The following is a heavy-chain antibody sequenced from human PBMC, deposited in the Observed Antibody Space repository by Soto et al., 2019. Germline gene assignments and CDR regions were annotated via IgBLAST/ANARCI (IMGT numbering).Heavy chain of an antibody. CDR1: GGTFSSYA. V-gene: IGHV1-69*12. Sequence: QVQLVQSGAEVKKPGSSVKVSCKASGGTFSSYAISWVRQAPGQGLEWMGGIIPIFGTADYAKKFQGRVTITADESTSTAYMELSSLRSEDTAVYYCASVLELRYYYGMDVWGQGTTVTVSS. CDR2: IIPIFGTA. CDR3: ASVLELRYYYGMDV. J-gene: IGHJ6*02. D-gene: IGHD1-7*01.